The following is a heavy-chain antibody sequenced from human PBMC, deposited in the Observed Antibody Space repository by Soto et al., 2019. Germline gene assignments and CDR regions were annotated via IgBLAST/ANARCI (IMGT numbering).Heavy chain of an antibody. CDR3: ARHEYSSSSLYYYYGMDV. CDR2: IYPGDSDT. CDR1: GYSFTSYW. V-gene: IGHV5-51*01. D-gene: IGHD6-6*01. J-gene: IGHJ6*02. Sequence: GESLKISCKGSGYSFTSYWIGWVRQMPGKGLEWMGIIYPGDSDTRYSPSFQGQVTISADKSISTAYLQWSSLKASDTAMYYCARHEYSSSSLYYYYGMDVWGQGTTVTAP.